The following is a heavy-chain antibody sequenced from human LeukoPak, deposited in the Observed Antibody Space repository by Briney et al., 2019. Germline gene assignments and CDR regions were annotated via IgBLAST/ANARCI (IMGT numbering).Heavy chain of an antibody. J-gene: IGHJ6*02. CDR2: XXXXXXXK. Sequence: GGSLRLSCAASGFTFSSYAMHWVRQAPGKGLEWVXXXXXXXXXKYYADSVKGRFTISRDNSKNTLYLQMNSLRAEDTAVYYCARDGRYYYDSSGYYYYYYGMDVWGQGTTVTVSS. D-gene: IGHD3-22*01. CDR1: GFTFSSYA. V-gene: IGHV3-30*04. CDR3: ARDGRYYYDSSGYYYYYYGMDV.